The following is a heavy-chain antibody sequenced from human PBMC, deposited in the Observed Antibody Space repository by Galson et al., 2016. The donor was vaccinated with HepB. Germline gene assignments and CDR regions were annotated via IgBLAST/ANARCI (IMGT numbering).Heavy chain of an antibody. CDR1: GFTFSNAW. J-gene: IGHJ2*01. D-gene: IGHD3-3*01. Sequence: SLRLSCAASGFTFSNAWMSWVRQAPGKGLEWVGRIKSKNDGGTADYAAPVKGRFTISRDDSKNTLYLQMNSLKIEDTAVYYCTTDPEGAPYYDFWSGNGLSSSYWYFARWGRGTLVIVSS. CDR2: IKSKNDGGTA. CDR3: TTDPEGAPYYDFWSGNGLSSSYWYFAR. V-gene: IGHV3-15*01.